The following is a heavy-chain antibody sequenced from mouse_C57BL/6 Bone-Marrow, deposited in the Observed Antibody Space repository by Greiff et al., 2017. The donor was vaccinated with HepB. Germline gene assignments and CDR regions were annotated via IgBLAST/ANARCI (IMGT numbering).Heavy chain of an antibody. J-gene: IGHJ1*03. Sequence: EVQGVESGGGLVKPGGSLKLSCAASGFTFSSYAMSWVRQTPEKRLEWVATISDGGSYTYYPDNVKGRFTISRDNAKNNLYLQMSHLKSEDTAMYYCARDPLYYGSSYRYFDVWGTGTTVTVSS. V-gene: IGHV5-4*01. D-gene: IGHD1-1*01. CDR2: ISDGGSYT. CDR1: GFTFSSYA. CDR3: ARDPLYYGSSYRYFDV.